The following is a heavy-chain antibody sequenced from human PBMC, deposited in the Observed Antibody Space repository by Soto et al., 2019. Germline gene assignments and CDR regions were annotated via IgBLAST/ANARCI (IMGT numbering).Heavy chain of an antibody. Sequence: QVQLVQSGAEVKKPGSSVKVSCKASGGTFSSYAISWVRQAPGQGLEWMGGIIPIFGTANYAQKFQGRVTITADESTSTAYVELSSLRSEDRAVYYCARGGYSGYPGSADFWGQGTLVTVSS. CDR1: GGTFSSYA. V-gene: IGHV1-69*01. J-gene: IGHJ4*02. CDR2: IIPIFGTA. CDR3: ARGGYSGYPGSADF. D-gene: IGHD5-12*01.